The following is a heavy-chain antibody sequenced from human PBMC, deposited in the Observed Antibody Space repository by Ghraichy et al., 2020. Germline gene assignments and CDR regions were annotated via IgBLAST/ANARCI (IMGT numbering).Heavy chain of an antibody. CDR1: GFTVSSNY. J-gene: IGHJ3*02. CDR2: IYSGGST. Sequence: LSLTCAASGFTVSSNYMSWVRQAPGKGLEWVSVIYSGGSTYYADSVKGRFTISRDNSKNTLYLKMNSLRAEDTAVYYCARDIENYYEVVAPGAFDIWGQGTMVTVSS. V-gene: IGHV3-66*01. CDR3: ARDIENYYEVVAPGAFDI. D-gene: IGHD3-22*01.